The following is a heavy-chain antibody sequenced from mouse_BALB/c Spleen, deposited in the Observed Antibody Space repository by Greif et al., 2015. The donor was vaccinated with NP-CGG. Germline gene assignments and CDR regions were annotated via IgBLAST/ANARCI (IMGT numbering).Heavy chain of an antibody. CDR2: IYPGNVNT. V-gene: IGHV1S56*01. Sequence: VQLQQSGPELVKPGASVRISCKASGYTFTSYYIHWVKQGPGQGLEWIGWIYPGNVNTKYNEKFKGKATLTADKSSSTAYMQLSSLTSEDSAVYFCARTLPGYYGSSYFDYWGQGTTLTVSS. J-gene: IGHJ2*01. D-gene: IGHD1-1*01. CDR3: ARTLPGYYGSSYFDY. CDR1: GYTFTSYY.